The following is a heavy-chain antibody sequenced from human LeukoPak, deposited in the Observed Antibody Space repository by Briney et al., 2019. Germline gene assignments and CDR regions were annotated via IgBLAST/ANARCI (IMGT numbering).Heavy chain of an antibody. V-gene: IGHV4-59*08. J-gene: IGHJ3*02. D-gene: IGHD6-19*01. CDR2: IYHSEIT. Sequence: SETLSLTCTASGGSIRSYYWSWIRQPPGKGLEWIGYIYHSEITNYNPSLKSRVTISLDMTKNQFSLKVSPVTAADTALYYCARHRVAGLDAFGIWGQGTMVTVSS. CDR1: GGSIRSYY. CDR3: ARHRVAGLDAFGI.